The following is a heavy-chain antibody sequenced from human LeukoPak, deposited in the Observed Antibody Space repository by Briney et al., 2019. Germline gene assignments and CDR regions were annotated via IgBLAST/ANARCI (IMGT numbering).Heavy chain of an antibody. J-gene: IGHJ5*02. CDR1: GGSISSSSYY. V-gene: IGHV4-39*01. D-gene: IGHD1-20*01. CDR3: ARLTVNWFDP. CDR2: LYYSGST. Sequence: SETLSLTCTVSGGSISSSSYYWGWIRQPPGKGLEWIGSLYYSGSTYYNPSLKSRVTISVDTSKNQFSLKLSSVTAADTAVYYCARLTVNWFDPWGQGTLVTVSS.